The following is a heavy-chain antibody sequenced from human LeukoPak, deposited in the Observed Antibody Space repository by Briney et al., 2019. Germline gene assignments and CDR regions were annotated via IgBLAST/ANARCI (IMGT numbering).Heavy chain of an antibody. CDR2: ISSSSSYI. CDR3: ARGPSTSCYTCWFDP. V-gene: IGHV3-21*01. CDR1: GFTFSSYS. Sequence: GGSLRLSCAASGFTFSSYSMNWVRQAPGKGLEWVSSISSSSSYIYYADSVKGRFTISRDNAKNSLYLQMNSLRAEDTAVYYCARGPSTSCYTCWFDPWGQGTLVTVSS. J-gene: IGHJ5*02. D-gene: IGHD2-2*02.